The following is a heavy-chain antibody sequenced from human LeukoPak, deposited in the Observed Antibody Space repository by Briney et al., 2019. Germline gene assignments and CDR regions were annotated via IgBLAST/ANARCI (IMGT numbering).Heavy chain of an antibody. V-gene: IGHV4-59*01. Sequence: SETLSLTCTVSGGSISSYYWSWIRQPPGKGLEWIGYIYYSGSTNYNPSLKSRVTISVDTSKNQFSLKLSSVTAADTAVYYCARGVHYDILTGYLYYFDYWGQGTLVTVSP. CDR1: GGSISSYY. D-gene: IGHD3-9*01. CDR3: ARGVHYDILTGYLYYFDY. J-gene: IGHJ4*02. CDR2: IYYSGST.